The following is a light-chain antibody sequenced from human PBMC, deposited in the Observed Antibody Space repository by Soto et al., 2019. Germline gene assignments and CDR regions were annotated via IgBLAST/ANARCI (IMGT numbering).Light chain of an antibody. V-gene: IGKV1-39*01. Sequence: DIQMTQSPSSLSASVGDRVTITCRASQSISSYLNWYQQKPGKAPNLLIYAASSLQSGVPSRFSGSGSGTDFSLTMSSLQTEDFATDYCQQSYSTTHSFGAGTKVDIK. J-gene: IGKJ4*01. CDR1: QSISSY. CDR3: QQSYSTTHS. CDR2: AAS.